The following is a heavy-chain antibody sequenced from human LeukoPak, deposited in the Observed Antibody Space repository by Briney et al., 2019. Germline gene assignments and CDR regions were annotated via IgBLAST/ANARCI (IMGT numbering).Heavy chain of an antibody. D-gene: IGHD3-16*02. Sequence: SDTVSLMYSFCDDFNNSICYYWSWIRQPAGRGLEWIGRIYTSGSTNYKTSLKSRVTMSVDTSKNQFSLQLSSVTAADTAVYYCARQGQSDLSFYYSIDVWGKGTTVTISS. CDR1: DDFNNSICYY. V-gene: IGHV4-61*02. J-gene: IGHJ6*03. CDR3: ARQGQSDLSFYYSIDV. CDR2: IYTSGST.